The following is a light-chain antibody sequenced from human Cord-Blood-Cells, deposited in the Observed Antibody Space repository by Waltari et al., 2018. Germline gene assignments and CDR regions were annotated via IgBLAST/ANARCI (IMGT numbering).Light chain of an antibody. CDR1: SSDVGGYNY. CDR2: EVS. Sequence: QSALTQPPPASGSPGQSVTISCPGTSSDVGGYNYVSWYQQHPGKAPKLMIYEVSKRPSGVPDRFSGSKSGNTASLTVSGLQAEDEADYYCSSYAGSNKIVVFGGGTKLTVL. J-gene: IGLJ2*01. V-gene: IGLV2-8*01. CDR3: SSYAGSNKIVV.